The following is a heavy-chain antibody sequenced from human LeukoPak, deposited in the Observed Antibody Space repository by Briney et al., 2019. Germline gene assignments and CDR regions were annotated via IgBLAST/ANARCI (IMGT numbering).Heavy chain of an antibody. CDR3: ARLGGIAAAGTLGY. J-gene: IGHJ4*02. D-gene: IGHD6-13*01. CDR2: IHYSGST. Sequence: PSETLSLTCTVSGGSISSYYWSWMRQSPGKELEWIGYIHYSGSTNYNPSLKSRVTISVDTSKNQFSLKLSSVTAADTAVYYCARLGGIAAAGTLGYWGQGTLVTVSS. V-gene: IGHV4-59*08. CDR1: GGSISSYY.